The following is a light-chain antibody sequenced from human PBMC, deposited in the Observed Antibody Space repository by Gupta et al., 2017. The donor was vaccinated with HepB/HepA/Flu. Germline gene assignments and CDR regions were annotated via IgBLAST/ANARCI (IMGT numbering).Light chain of an antibody. Sequence: DIQLTQSPFFLSASVGDRVTITCRASRAISSYLAWYQQKPGKAPKRLIYATSTLQGGVPSRVSGSGSPTEFTLTINSLQPEDFATYYCQQLYSYPRTFGGGTKVEIK. CDR3: QQLYSYPRT. CDR1: RAISSY. CDR2: ATS. J-gene: IGKJ4*01. V-gene: IGKV1-9*01.